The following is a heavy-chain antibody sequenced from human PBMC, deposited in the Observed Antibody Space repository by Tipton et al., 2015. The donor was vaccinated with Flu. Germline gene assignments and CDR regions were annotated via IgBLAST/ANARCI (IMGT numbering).Heavy chain of an antibody. D-gene: IGHD3-10*01. CDR2: INHSGST. V-gene: IGHV4-34*01. Sequence: LTCAVYGGSFSGYYWSWIRQPPGKGLEWIGEINHSGSTNYNPSLKSRVTVSVDTPKNQFSLKLRSVTAPDTAVYYCARVTELLWFGEARGWFDPWGQGTLVTVSS. CDR1: GGSFSGYY. CDR3: ARVTELLWFGEARGWFDP. J-gene: IGHJ5*02.